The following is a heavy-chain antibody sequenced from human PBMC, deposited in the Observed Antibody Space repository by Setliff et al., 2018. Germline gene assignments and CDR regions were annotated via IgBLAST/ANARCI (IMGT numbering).Heavy chain of an antibody. V-gene: IGHV3-23*01. CDR1: GFDFHKAW. J-gene: IGHJ4*02. D-gene: IGHD6-25*01. Sequence: GGSLRLSCTASGFDFHKAWMSWIRQAPGKGLEWVSSISNSGGEIHYADSVKGRFTISRDNPRSTLYLQMNSLRAEDTALYYCANYEQRPRNLDYWGQGTLVTVSS. CDR3: ANYEQRPRNLDY. CDR2: ISNSGGEI.